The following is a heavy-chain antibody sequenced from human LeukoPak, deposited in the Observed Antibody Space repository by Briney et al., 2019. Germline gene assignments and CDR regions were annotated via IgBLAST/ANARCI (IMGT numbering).Heavy chain of an antibody. J-gene: IGHJ3*02. CDR3: ARGDQYSYGSDAFDI. CDR2: IYYSGST. Sequence: PSETLSLTCTVPGGSISSYYWSWIRQPPGKGLEWIGYIYYSGSTDYNPSLKSRVTISVDTSKNQFSLKLSSVTAAATAVYYCARGDQYSYGSDAFDIWGQGTMVTVSS. CDR1: GGSISSYY. D-gene: IGHD5-18*01. V-gene: IGHV4-59*01.